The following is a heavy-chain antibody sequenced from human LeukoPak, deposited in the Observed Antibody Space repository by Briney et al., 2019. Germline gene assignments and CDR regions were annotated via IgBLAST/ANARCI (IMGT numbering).Heavy chain of an antibody. CDR1: GFTFSSYA. Sequence: PGGSLRLSCAASGFTFSSYAMSWVRQAPGKGLEWVSAISGSGGSTYYADSVKGRFTISRDNPKNTLYLQMNSLRAEDTAVYYCAKDPSSSWSRLFDPWGQGTLVTVSS. CDR3: AKDPSSSWSRLFDP. D-gene: IGHD6-13*01. CDR2: ISGSGGST. V-gene: IGHV3-23*01. J-gene: IGHJ5*02.